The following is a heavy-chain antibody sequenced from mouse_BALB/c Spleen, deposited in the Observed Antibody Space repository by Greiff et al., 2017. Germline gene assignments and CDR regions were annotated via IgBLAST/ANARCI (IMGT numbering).Heavy chain of an antibody. CDR3: AREEVYYGSSYYAMDY. V-gene: IGHV5-12-2*01. CDR1: GFTFSSYT. CDR2: ISNGGGST. Sequence: EVQLQESGGGLVQPGGSLKLSCAASGFTFSSYTMSWVRQTPEKRLEWVAYISNGGGSTYYPDTVKGRFTISRDNAKNTLYMQMSSLKSEDTAMYYCAREEVYYGSSYYAMDYWGQGTSVTVSS. D-gene: IGHD1-1*01. J-gene: IGHJ4*01.